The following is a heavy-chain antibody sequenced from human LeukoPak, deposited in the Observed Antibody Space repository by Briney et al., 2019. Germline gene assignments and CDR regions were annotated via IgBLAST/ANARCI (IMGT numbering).Heavy chain of an antibody. J-gene: IGHJ4*02. CDR3: ARDFSFDY. V-gene: IGHV3-33*01. CDR2: IWNDGTNK. D-gene: IGHD2/OR15-2a*01. Sequence: GGSLRLSCAASGFTFRNYGMHWVRQAPGKGLEWLAVIWNDGTNKHYADSVKGRFTVSRDNSQNTLYVQMNSLRVEDTAVYYCARDFSFDYWGQGTLVTVSS. CDR1: GFTFRNYG.